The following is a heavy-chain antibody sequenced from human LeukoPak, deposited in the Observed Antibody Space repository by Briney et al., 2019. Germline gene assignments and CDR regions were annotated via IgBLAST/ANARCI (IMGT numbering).Heavy chain of an antibody. V-gene: IGHV3-30-3*01. CDR2: MSSDGSNK. Sequence: PGRSLRLSCAASGFTFSVYTIHWVRQAPGKGLEWVAVMSSDGSNKYYADSVKVRFTISRDNSRNTMYLQMNSLRAEDTAVYYCARALSSGWSHAFDIWGQGTMVTVSS. J-gene: IGHJ3*02. D-gene: IGHD6-19*01. CDR3: ARALSSGWSHAFDI. CDR1: GFTFSVYT.